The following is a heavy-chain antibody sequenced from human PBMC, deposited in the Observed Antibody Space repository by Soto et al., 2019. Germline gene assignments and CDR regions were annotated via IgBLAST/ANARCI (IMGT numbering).Heavy chain of an antibody. J-gene: IGHJ6*02. D-gene: IGHD4-17*01. CDR3: ARGNYGDTGYYYYYYYGMDV. CDR1: GGSVSSGSYY. Sequence: NPSETLSLTCTVSGGSVSSGSYYWSWIRQPPGKGLEWIGYIYYSGSTNYNPSLKSRVTISVDTSKNQFSLKLSSVTAADTAVYYCARGNYGDTGYYYYYYYGMDVWGQGTTVTVSS. CDR2: IYYSGST. V-gene: IGHV4-61*01.